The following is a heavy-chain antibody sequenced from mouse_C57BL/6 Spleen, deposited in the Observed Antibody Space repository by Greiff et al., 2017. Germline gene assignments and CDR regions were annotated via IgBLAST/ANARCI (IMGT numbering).Heavy chain of an antibody. D-gene: IGHD4-1*01. Sequence: VQLQQSGPELVKPGASVKISCKASGYTFTDYYMNWVKQSHGKSLEWIGDINPNNGGTSYNQKFKGKATLTVDKSSSTAYMELRSLTSEDSAVYYCARFDWDGGDYYAMDYWGQGTSVTVSS. CDR2: INPNNGGT. V-gene: IGHV1-26*01. J-gene: IGHJ4*01. CDR1: GYTFTDYY. CDR3: ARFDWDGGDYYAMDY.